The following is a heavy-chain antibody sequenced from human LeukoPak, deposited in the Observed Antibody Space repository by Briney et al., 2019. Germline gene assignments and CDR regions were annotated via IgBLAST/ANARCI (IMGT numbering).Heavy chain of an antibody. CDR2: IIPIFGTA. CDR3: ARGRVPAATYNWFDP. CDR1: GGTFSSYA. J-gene: IGHJ5*02. V-gene: IGHV1-69*13. D-gene: IGHD2-2*01. Sequence: SVKVSFKASGGTFSSYAISWVRPAPGQGLEWMGGIIPIFGTANYAQKFQGRVTITADESTSTAYMELSSLRSEDTAVYYCARGRVPAATYNWFDPWGQGTLVTVSS.